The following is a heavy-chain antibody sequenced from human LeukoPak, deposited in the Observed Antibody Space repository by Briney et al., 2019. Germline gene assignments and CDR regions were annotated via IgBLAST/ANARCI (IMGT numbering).Heavy chain of an antibody. D-gene: IGHD3-16*02. CDR2: INWNGGST. J-gene: IGHJ4*02. Sequence: GGSLRLSCAASGFTFDDYGMSWVRQAPGKGLEWVSGINWNGGSTGYADSVKGRFTISRDNAKNSLYLQMNSLRAEDTALYYCARVVTYDYVWGSYRYFDYWGQGTLVTVSS. CDR1: GFTFDDYG. CDR3: ARVVTYDYVWGSYRYFDY. V-gene: IGHV3-20*04.